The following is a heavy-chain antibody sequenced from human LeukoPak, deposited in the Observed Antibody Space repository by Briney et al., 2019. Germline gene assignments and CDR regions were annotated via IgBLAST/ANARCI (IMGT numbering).Heavy chain of an antibody. D-gene: IGHD5-24*01. J-gene: IGHJ4*02. CDR2: IWYDGSNK. CDR1: GFTFRSYG. Sequence: PGRSLRLSCAASGFTFRSYGMHWVRQVPGKGLEWVAVIWYDGSNKYYVDSVKGRFTISRDNSKNTLYLQMNSLRAEDTAVYYCARGLRDGNNFNSFDYWGQGTLLTVSS. CDR3: ARGLRDGNNFNSFDY. V-gene: IGHV3-33*01.